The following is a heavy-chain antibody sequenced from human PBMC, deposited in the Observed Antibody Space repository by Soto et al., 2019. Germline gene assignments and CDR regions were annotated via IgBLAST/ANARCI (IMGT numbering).Heavy chain of an antibody. J-gene: IGHJ3*02. CDR3: TLGSWLGDVFDI. CDR1: GGTFSTYS. Sequence: QVQLVQSGAEVKKPGSSVKVSCKDSGGTFSTYSMFGVLQAPGQGLEWMGRTIPLHGIRNYARWFHDRVPITADRSRATAHLVLSSLRSEGTGVYSCTLGSWLGDVFDIWGQGTMVTGS. CDR2: TIPLHGIR. V-gene: IGHV1-69*02. D-gene: IGHD3-22*01.